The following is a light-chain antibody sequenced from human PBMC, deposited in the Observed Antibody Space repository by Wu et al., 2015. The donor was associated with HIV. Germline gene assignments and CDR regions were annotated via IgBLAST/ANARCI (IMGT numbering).Light chain of an antibody. CDR1: QSVSDTY. J-gene: IGKJ5*01. CDR2: AAA. CDR3: QQYDVSIT. V-gene: IGKV3-20*01. Sequence: ETVLTQSPATLSLSPGERATLSCRASQSVSDTYIAWYQQKPGQAPRLLMYAAANRATATPDRFSGSWSGTIFTLTISRLEPEDFAVYYCQQYDVSITFGQGTRLDIK.